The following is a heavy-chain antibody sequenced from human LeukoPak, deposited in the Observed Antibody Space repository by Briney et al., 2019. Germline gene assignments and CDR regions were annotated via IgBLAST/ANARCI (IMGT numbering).Heavy chain of an antibody. D-gene: IGHD5-18*01. CDR2: ISSSSSYI. V-gene: IGHV3-21*01. Sequence: GGSLRLSCAASGFTFSSYSMNWVRQAPGKGLEWVSSISSSSSYIYYADSVKGRFTISGDNAKNSLYLQMNSLRAEDTAVYYCASSVTAMDLTYYYYYMDVWGKGTTVTVSS. CDR1: GFTFSSYS. CDR3: ASSVTAMDLTYYYYYMDV. J-gene: IGHJ6*03.